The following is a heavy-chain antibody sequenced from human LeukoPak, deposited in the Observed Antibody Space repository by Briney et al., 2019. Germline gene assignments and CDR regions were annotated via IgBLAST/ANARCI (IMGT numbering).Heavy chain of an antibody. J-gene: IGHJ4*02. Sequence: PGESLRLSCAASGFTLKNYAMSWVRQAPGKGLEWVSAITDGGGDTYHADSVKGRFTISRDNSKNTLYLRMNSLRVEDSAVYYCAKGSRGSRPYYFDFWGQGTLVTVPS. CDR2: ITDGGGDT. V-gene: IGHV3-23*01. CDR3: AKGSRGSRPYYFDF. D-gene: IGHD3-10*01. CDR1: GFTLKNYA.